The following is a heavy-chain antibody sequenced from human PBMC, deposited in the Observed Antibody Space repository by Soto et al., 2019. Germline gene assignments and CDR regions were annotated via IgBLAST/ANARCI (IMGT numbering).Heavy chain of an antibody. D-gene: IGHD1-26*01. CDR3: ARDSKAWEPPFEGAFDI. Sequence: QVQLVESGGGVVQPGRSLRLSCAASGFTFSSYAMHWVRQAPGKGLEWVAVISYDGSNKYYADSVKGRFTISRDNSKNTLYLQMNSLRAEDTAVYYCARDSKAWEPPFEGAFDIWGQGTMVTVSS. J-gene: IGHJ3*02. CDR1: GFTFSSYA. CDR2: ISYDGSNK. V-gene: IGHV3-30-3*01.